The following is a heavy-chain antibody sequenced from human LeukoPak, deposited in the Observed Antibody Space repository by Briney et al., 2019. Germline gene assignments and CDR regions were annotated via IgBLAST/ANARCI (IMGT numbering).Heavy chain of an antibody. CDR3: ARGGIATPGVGGYFDY. CDR1: GGSFSGFY. Sequence: SETLSLTCAVYGGSFSGFYWSWIRQPPGQGLEWIAEIDHNGSTNYKPSLKSRVTISVGTSKNQFSLKLTSVTDADTAVYYCARGGIATPGVGGYFDYLGQGILVTVSS. V-gene: IGHV4-34*01. CDR2: IDHNGST. D-gene: IGHD3-3*01. J-gene: IGHJ4*02.